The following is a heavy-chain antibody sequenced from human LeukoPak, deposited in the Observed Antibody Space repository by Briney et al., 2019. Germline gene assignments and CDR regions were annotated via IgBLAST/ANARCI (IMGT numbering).Heavy chain of an antibody. D-gene: IGHD3-10*01. CDR3: ASFGRSRRGNAFDI. V-gene: IGHV3-7*01. J-gene: IGHJ3*02. Sequence: GGSLRLSCAASGFTFSSYWMSWVRQAPGKGLEWVANIKQDGSEKYYVDSVKGRFTISRDNAKNSLYLQTNSLRAEDTAVYYCASFGRSRRGNAFDIWGQGTMVTVSS. CDR1: GFTFSSYW. CDR2: IKQDGSEK.